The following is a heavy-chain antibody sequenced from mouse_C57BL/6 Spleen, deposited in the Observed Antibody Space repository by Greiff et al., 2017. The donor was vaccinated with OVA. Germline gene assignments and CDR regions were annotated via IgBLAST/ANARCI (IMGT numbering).Heavy chain of an antibody. CDR2: IRLKSDNYAT. V-gene: IGHV6-3*01. CDR1: GFTFSNYW. J-gene: IGHJ3*01. CDR3: TNDGYYPGFAY. D-gene: IGHD2-3*01. Sequence: EVKLVESGGGLVQPGGSMKLSCVASGFTFSNYWMNWVRQSPEKGLEWVAQIRLKSDNYATHYAESVKGRFTISRDDSKSSVYLQMNNLRAEDTGIYYCTNDGYYPGFAYWGQGTLVTVSA.